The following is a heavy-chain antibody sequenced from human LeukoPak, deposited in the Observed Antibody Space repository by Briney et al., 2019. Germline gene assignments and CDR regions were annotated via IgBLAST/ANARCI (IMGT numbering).Heavy chain of an antibody. J-gene: IGHJ4*02. CDR2: INPSGGST. CDR1: GYTFTSYY. V-gene: IGHV1-46*01. D-gene: IGHD3-10*01. CDR3: ARGRYYYGSGYYFDY. Sequence: ASVKVSCKASGYTFTSYYMHWVRQAPGQGLEWMGIINPSGGSTSYAQKFQGRVTITADESTSTAYMELSSLRSEDTAVYYCARGRYYYGSGYYFDYWGQGTLVTVSS.